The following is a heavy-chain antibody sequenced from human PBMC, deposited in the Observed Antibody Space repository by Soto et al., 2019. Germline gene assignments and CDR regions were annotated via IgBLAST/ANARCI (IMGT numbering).Heavy chain of an antibody. CDR1: GYSFTSYW. CDR3: ARRIIDAFDI. Sequence: GESLKISCKGSGYSFTSYWIGWVRQMPGKGLEWIGIIYPGASDTRYSSSVQGQVTISADKYISTAYLQWSSLKASDTAMYYCARRIIDAFDIWGQGTMVTVSS. CDR2: IYPGASDT. D-gene: IGHD3-10*01. J-gene: IGHJ3*02. V-gene: IGHV5-51*01.